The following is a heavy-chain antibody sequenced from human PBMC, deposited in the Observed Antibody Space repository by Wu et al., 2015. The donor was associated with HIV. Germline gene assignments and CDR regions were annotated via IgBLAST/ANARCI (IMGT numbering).Heavy chain of an antibody. D-gene: IGHD2-2*01. V-gene: IGHV1-2*02. J-gene: IGHJ4*02. CDR1: GYTFSDYY. CDR3: VSSAGTSYYFDY. Sequence: QVHLMQSGSEVKKPGASMKVSCKASGYTFSDYYIQWVRQVPGQGLEWMGWINPNTGATNYAQKFEDRVSMTRETSITTAYMELSRLRSADTAVYYCVSSAGTSYYFDYWGQGTLVTVSS. CDR2: INPNTGAT.